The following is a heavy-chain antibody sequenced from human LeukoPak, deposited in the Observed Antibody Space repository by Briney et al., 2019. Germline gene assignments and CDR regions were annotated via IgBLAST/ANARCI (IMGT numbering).Heavy chain of an antibody. CDR1: GYTLTELS. J-gene: IGHJ4*02. Sequence: ASVKVSCKVSGYTLTELSMHWVRQAPGKGLEWMGGFDPEDGETIYAQKFQGRVTMTEDTSTDTAYMELSSLRSEDTAVCYCATAPPGADSPFDYWGQGTLVTVSS. CDR3: ATAPPGADSPFDY. V-gene: IGHV1-24*01. CDR2: FDPEDGET.